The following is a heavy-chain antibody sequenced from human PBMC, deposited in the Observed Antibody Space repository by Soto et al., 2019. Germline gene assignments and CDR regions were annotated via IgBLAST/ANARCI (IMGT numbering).Heavy chain of an antibody. CDR1: GGTFSSYT. Sequence: QVQLVQSGAEVKKPGSSVKVSCKASGGTFSSYTISWVRQAPGQGLEWMGRIIPILGIANYAQKFQGRVTITADKSTSTAYMELSSLRSEDTAVYYCARDRKNYYDSGPSAFDIWGQGTMVTVSS. V-gene: IGHV1-69*08. D-gene: IGHD3-22*01. CDR2: IIPILGIA. J-gene: IGHJ3*02. CDR3: ARDRKNYYDSGPSAFDI.